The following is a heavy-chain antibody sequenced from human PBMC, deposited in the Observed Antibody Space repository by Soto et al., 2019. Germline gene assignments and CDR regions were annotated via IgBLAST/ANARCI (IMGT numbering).Heavy chain of an antibody. CDR2: IYHSGST. CDR1: GGSISSGGYS. Sequence: SETLSLTCAVSGGSISSGGYSWSWIRQPPGKGLEWIGYIYHSGSTYYNPSLKSRVTISVDRSKNQFSLKLSSVTAADTAVYYCARENRYYFDYWGQGTLVTVSS. V-gene: IGHV4-30-2*01. CDR3: ARENRYYFDY. J-gene: IGHJ4*02.